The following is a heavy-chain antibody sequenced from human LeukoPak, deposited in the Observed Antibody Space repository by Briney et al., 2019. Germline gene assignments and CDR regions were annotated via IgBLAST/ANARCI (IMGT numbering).Heavy chain of an antibody. Sequence: GGSLRLSCAASGFTFSSYEMNWVRQAPGKGLEWVSYISSSGSTIYYADSVKGRFTISRDNAKNSLYLQMNSLRAEDTAVYYCARLRGWTYGMDVWSQGTTVTVSS. CDR2: ISSSGSTI. V-gene: IGHV3-48*03. CDR1: GFTFSSYE. J-gene: IGHJ6*02. D-gene: IGHD6-19*01. CDR3: ARLRGWTYGMDV.